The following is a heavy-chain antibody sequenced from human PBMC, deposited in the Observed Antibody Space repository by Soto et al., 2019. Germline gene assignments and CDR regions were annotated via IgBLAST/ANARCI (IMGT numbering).Heavy chain of an antibody. J-gene: IGHJ4*02. CDR1: GGSISSGDYY. CDR2: IYYSGST. Sequence: PSETLSLTCTVSGGSISSGDYYWSWIRQPPGKGLEWIGYIYYSGSTYYNPSLKSRVTISVDTSKNQFSLKLSSVTAADTAVYYCARDEWSTNGYSGYDRGIDYWGQGALVTVSS. D-gene: IGHD5-12*01. V-gene: IGHV4-30-4*01. CDR3: ARDEWSTNGYSGYDRGIDY.